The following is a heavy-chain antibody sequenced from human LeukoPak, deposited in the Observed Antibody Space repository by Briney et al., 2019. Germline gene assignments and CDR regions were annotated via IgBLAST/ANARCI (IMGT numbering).Heavy chain of an antibody. CDR1: RVTFSIDL. Sequence: GGSLRLSSAPSRVTFSIDLMHCVPQAPGKGVLWVSRINPDGSTTNYADAVKSRFTISRDNAKSTLYLKMNSLRAEDTAVYYCARICSGGHCYVDYWGQGTLVTVSS. V-gene: IGHV3-74*01. CDR2: INPDGSTT. D-gene: IGHD2-21*01. J-gene: IGHJ4*02. CDR3: ARICSGGHCYVDY.